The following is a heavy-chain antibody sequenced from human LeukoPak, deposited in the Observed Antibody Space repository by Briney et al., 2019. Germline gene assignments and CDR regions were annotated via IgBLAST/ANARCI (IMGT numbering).Heavy chain of an antibody. CDR1: GGTFSSYA. CDR2: IIPIFGTA. J-gene: IGHJ1*01. Sequence: ASVKVSCKASGGTFSSYAISWVRQAPGRGLEWTGGIIPIFGTANYAQKFQGRVTITADKSTSTAYMELSSLRSEDTAVYYCASGSKRYSYGLWGQGTLVTVSS. V-gene: IGHV1-69*06. CDR3: ASGSKRYSYGL. D-gene: IGHD5-18*01.